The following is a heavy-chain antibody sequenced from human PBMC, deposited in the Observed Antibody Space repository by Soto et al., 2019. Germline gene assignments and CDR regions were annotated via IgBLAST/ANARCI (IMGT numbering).Heavy chain of an antibody. V-gene: IGHV4-59*08. CDR3: AAGGEEAWWTYSYGPFDY. CDR2: SYYIGST. J-gene: IGHJ4*02. CDR1: GGSISSYY. D-gene: IGHD5-18*01. Sequence: PSETLSLTCTVSGGSISSYYWNWIRQPPGKGLEWIGYSYYIGSTNYNPSLMSRVTISVDTSKNQFSLKLSSVTAADTAVYYCAAGGEEAWWTYSYGPFDYWGQGTLVTVSS.